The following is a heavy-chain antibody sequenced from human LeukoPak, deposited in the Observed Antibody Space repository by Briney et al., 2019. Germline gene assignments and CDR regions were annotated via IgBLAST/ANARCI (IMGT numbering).Heavy chain of an antibody. CDR2: ISYDGSNE. V-gene: IGHV3-30*04. D-gene: IGHD3-3*01. CDR1: GFTFSSYV. CDR3: AREGPIRGAFDY. J-gene: IGHJ4*02. Sequence: GGSLRLSCAASGFTFSSYVMHWVRQAPGKGLEWVTIISYDGSNEYYADSVKGRFTISRDNSKNTLYLQMNSLRAADTAVYYCAREGPIRGAFDYWGQGTLVTVSS.